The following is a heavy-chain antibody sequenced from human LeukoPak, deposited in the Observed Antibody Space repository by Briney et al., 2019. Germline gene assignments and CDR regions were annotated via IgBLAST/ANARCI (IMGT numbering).Heavy chain of an antibody. CDR3: ATRDCSSTSCYRNYYSGVAV. CDR2: FDPEDGET. V-gene: IGHV1-24*01. J-gene: IGHJ6*04. Sequence: ASVKVSCKVSGYTLTELSMHWVRQAPGKGLEWMGGFDPEDGETIYAQKFQGRVTMTEDTSTDTAYMELSSLRSEDTAVYYCATRDCSSTSCYRNYYSGVAVWGKGTTVTVSS. CDR1: GYTLTELS. D-gene: IGHD2-2*01.